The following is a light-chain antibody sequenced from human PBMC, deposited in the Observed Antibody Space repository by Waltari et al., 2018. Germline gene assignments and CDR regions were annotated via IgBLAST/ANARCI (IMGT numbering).Light chain of an antibody. CDR1: KLGDKY. J-gene: IGLJ2*01. CDR2: QDN. CDR3: KAWDSSTVV. Sequence: SYELTQPPSVSVSPGQTASIPCSGDKLGDKYACWYHQKPGQSPVLVIYQDNKRPSGIPERFSGSNSGNTATLTISGTQAMDEADYYCKAWDSSTVVFGGGTKLTVL. V-gene: IGLV3-1*01.